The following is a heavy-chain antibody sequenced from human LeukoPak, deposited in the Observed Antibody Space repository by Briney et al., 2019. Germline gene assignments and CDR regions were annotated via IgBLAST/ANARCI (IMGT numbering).Heavy chain of an antibody. CDR2: INDRGGST. Sequence: GGSLRLSCAASGFTFSSYWMHWVRQAPGKGLVWVSRINDRGGSTYYTDSVKGRFTISRDNSKNTLFLQMGSLRAEDTAVYYCVHGFYFDSWGQGTLVTVSS. CDR3: VHGFYFDS. CDR1: GFTFSSYW. J-gene: IGHJ4*02. D-gene: IGHD6-25*01. V-gene: IGHV3-74*01.